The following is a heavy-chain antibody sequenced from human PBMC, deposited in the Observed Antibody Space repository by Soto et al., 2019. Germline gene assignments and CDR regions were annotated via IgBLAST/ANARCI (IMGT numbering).Heavy chain of an antibody. D-gene: IGHD2-15*01. CDR1: GFTVSSDY. Sequence: EVQVVESGGGLVQPGGSLRLSCTASGFTVSSDYMSWVRQAPGKGLERVSVIYNTGGTKYADSVKGRFTISRDNSKNTLYLQMNSLRADDTAVYYCTRAAWDYWGQGTLVTVSS. J-gene: IGHJ4*02. CDR3: TRAAWDY. V-gene: IGHV3-66*01. CDR2: IYNTGGT.